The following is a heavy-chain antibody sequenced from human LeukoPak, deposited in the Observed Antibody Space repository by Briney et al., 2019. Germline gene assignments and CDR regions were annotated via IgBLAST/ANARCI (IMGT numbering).Heavy chain of an antibody. Sequence: SETLSLTCTVSGGSISSYYWSWIRQPPGKGLEWIGYIYYSGSTNYNPSLKSRVTISVDTSKNQFSLKLSSVTAADTAVYYCARAREPRGGAFDIWGQGTMVTVSS. CDR1: GGSISSYY. D-gene: IGHD3-16*01. V-gene: IGHV4-59*01. CDR3: ARAREPRGGAFDI. CDR2: IYYSGST. J-gene: IGHJ3*02.